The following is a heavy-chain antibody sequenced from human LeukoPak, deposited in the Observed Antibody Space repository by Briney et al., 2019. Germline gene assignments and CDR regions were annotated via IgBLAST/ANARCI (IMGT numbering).Heavy chain of an antibody. V-gene: IGHV3-74*01. CDR2: INPDGSGA. CDR3: ARAVVVSAADY. Sequence: PGGPLRLSCAASGFTFSNYWIYWVRQAPGKGLVWVARINPDGSGATYADSVKGRFTISRDNAKNTLYLQMNSLRAEDTAVYYCARAVVVSAADYWGQGTLVTVPS. CDR1: GFTFSNYW. J-gene: IGHJ4*02. D-gene: IGHD2-21*02.